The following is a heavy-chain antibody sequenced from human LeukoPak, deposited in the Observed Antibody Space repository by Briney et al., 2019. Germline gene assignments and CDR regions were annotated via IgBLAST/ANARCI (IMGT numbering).Heavy chain of an antibody. V-gene: IGHV1-2*02. CDR3: SGQAAASSSPSWFHP. D-gene: IGHD6-13*01. J-gene: IGHJ5*02. Sequence: ASVKLSCTAAGYTFTGYYMNWVRQAPGPGLGWMGGINLDSGGTTYARTSPGRVTMTRDKSFSAAYMELSRPRSADTARDYCSGQAAASSSPSWFHPWGQGTLVTVSS. CDR2: INLDSGGT. CDR1: GYTFTGYY.